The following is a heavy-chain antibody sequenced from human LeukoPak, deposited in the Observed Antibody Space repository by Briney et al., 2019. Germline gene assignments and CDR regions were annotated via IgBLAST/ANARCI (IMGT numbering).Heavy chain of an antibody. V-gene: IGHV3-23*01. CDR1: GFTFSSYA. Sequence: GGSLRLSCAASGFTFSSYAMSWVRQAPGKGLEWVSAISGSGGSTYYADSVKGRFTISRDNSKNTLYLQMNSLRAEDTAVYYCLCSSTSCYNNWFDPWGQGTLVTVSS. J-gene: IGHJ5*02. CDR3: LCSSTSCYNNWFDP. CDR2: ISGSGGST. D-gene: IGHD2-2*01.